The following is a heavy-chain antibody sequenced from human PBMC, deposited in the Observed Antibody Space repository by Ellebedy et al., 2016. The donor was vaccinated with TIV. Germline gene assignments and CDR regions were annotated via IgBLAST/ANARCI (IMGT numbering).Heavy chain of an antibody. CDR2: IYYSGST. J-gene: IGHJ5*02. CDR1: GDSINSYY. CDR3: ARVSSSSSDLRFDP. V-gene: IGHV4-59*01. D-gene: IGHD6-13*01. Sequence: SETLSPTCTASGDSINSYYWSWIRQPPGKGLEWIGYIYYSGSTNYNPSLKSRVTISVDTSKNQFSLKLSSVTAADTAVYYCARVSSSSSDLRFDPWGQGTLVTVSS.